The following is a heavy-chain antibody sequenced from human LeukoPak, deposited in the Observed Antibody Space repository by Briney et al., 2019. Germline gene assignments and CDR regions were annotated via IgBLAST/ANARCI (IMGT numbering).Heavy chain of an antibody. V-gene: IGHV1-8*01. D-gene: IGHD5-18*01. CDR2: MNPNSGNT. CDR3: AREVGGRAMDLDY. J-gene: IGHJ4*02. Sequence: ASVNLSCEVSGYTFTSYDINWVRQATGQGLEWMGWMNPNSGNTGYAQKCQRRVTMTRNTSISTAYMELSSLRSEDAAVYYCAREVGGRAMDLDYWGQGTLVTVSS. CDR1: GYTFTSYD.